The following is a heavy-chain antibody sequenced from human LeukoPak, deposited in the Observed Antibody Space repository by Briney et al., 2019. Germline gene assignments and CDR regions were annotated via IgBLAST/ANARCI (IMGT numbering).Heavy chain of an antibody. V-gene: IGHV3-7*01. D-gene: IGHD3-22*01. CDR3: ARVYYDSSGYTHFDY. CDR1: GFSYSSFSNYA. J-gene: IGHJ4*02. CDR2: IRQDGRDK. Sequence: GGSLRLSCAASGFSYSSFSNYAMNWVRQAPGKGLEWVATIRQDGRDKYYAASVKGRFTVSRDNAKSSLYLQMNSLRAEDTAVYYCARVYYDSSGYTHFDYWGQGTLVTVSS.